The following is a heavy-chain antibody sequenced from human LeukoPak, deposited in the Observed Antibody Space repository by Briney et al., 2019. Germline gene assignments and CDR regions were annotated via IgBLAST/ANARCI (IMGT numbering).Heavy chain of an antibody. CDR1: GYTFTTSG. V-gene: IGHV1-18*01. J-gene: IGHJ6*02. D-gene: IGHD5-12*01. CDR3: AREKLVATMKYYYYGMDV. Sequence: GAAVTVSFQSSGYTFTTSGISWLRQAPGQGLEWMAWIGAHNGLRNFAQKFQGRLTLTTDSSTSTTYMEMRSLTSDDTAVYYCAREKLVATMKYYYYGMDVWGQGTTVTVSS. CDR2: IGAHNGLR.